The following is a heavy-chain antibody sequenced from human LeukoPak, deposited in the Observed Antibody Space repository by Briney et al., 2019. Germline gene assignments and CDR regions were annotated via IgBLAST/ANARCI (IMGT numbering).Heavy chain of an antibody. CDR2: MHSGGSA. D-gene: IGHD6-13*01. CDR3: ARDRPYSTSWYSFDS. Sequence: SGGSLRLSCAASGFIVSSRYMNWVRQTPGKGLEWVAVMHSGGSAYYSDSDNNRFTNSRDNAKDELYLQMNSLRANATAVYYCARDRPYSTSWYSFDSWGQGTLVTVSS. J-gene: IGHJ4*02. V-gene: IGHV3-53*01. CDR1: GFIVSSRY.